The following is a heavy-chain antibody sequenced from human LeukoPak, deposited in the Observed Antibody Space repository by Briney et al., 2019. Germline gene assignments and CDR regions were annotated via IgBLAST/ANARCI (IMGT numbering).Heavy chain of an antibody. Sequence: GESLKISCKGSGYGFTSYWISWVRQMPGKGLEWMGSIDPSDSYTNYSPSFQGHVTISADKSITTAYLQWSSLKASDTAMYYCARNTYGHYFDYWGQGTLVTASS. J-gene: IGHJ4*02. CDR1: GYGFTSYW. V-gene: IGHV5-10-1*01. D-gene: IGHD5-18*01. CDR3: ARNTYGHYFDY. CDR2: IDPSDSYT.